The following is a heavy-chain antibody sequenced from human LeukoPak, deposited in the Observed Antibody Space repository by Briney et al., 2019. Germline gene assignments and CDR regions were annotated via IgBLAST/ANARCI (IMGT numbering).Heavy chain of an antibody. CDR1: GFTFSNYG. J-gene: IGHJ4*02. Sequence: GGSLRLSCAASGFTFSNYGMHWVRQLPGNGLEWVSVISIDGVNTYQADSVKGRFTISRDNLRNTLFLQINSLRTEDTAIYYCARALDATFKPRLGGANFDYWGKGTLVTVSS. CDR3: ARALDATFKPRLGGANFDY. D-gene: IGHD6-6*01. CDR2: ISIDGVNT. V-gene: IGHV3-30*19.